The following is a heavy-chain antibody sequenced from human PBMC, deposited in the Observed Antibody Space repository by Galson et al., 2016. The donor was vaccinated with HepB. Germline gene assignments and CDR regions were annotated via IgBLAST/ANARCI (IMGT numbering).Heavy chain of an antibody. CDR3: ARQGGLRAFELDS. V-gene: IGHV1-2*02. CDR1: GYTFSFNDFH. CDR2: INPNSGGT. J-gene: IGHJ5*01. Sequence: SVKVSCKASGYTFSFNDFHIYWVRQAPRQGLEWMTWINPNSGGTNYAHKLQGRLTVTRGTSINTSYMELTNLTADDTAVYYCARQGGLRAFELDSWGQGTLVTVS. D-gene: IGHD3-16*01.